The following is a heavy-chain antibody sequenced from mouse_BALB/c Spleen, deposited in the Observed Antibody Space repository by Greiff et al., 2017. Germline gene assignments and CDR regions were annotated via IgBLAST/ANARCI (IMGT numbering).Heavy chain of an antibody. Sequence: QVQLKESAAELARPGASVKMSCKASGYTFTSYTMHWVKQRPGQGLEWIGYINPSSGYTEYNQKFKDKTTLTADKSSSTAYMQLSSLTSEDSAVYYCAKGLRGFAYWGQGTLVTVSA. J-gene: IGHJ3*01. CDR1: GYTFTSYT. CDR3: AKGLRGFAY. D-gene: IGHD2-2*01. CDR2: INPSSGYT. V-gene: IGHV1-4*02.